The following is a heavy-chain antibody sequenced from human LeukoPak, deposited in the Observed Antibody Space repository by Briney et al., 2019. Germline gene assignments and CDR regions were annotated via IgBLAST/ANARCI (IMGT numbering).Heavy chain of an antibody. V-gene: IGHV4-59*08. J-gene: IGHJ4*02. CDR1: GGSISSYY. CDR2: IYYSGST. CDR3: ARHRYSSGWSDYDY. D-gene: IGHD6-19*01. Sequence: SETLSLTCSVSGGSISSYYWTWIRQPPEKGLEWIGYIYYSGSTRYSPSFESRVTISVDTSKNQFSLNLSSVTAADTAVYYCARHRYSSGWSDYDYWGQGILVTVSS.